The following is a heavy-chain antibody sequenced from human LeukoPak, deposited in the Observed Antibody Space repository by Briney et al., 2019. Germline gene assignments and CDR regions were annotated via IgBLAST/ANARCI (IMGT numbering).Heavy chain of an antibody. CDR3: AKNAGYSYGLYYFDY. J-gene: IGHJ4*02. CDR1: GFAFRSYA. V-gene: IGHV3-23*01. Sequence: GGSLRLSCAASGFAFRSYAISWVRQAPGRGLEWVSSIISSGDITYYADSLKGRFTISRDNSKNMVYLQMDSLRAEDSAVYYCAKNAGYSYGLYYFDYWGQGTLVTVSS. CDR2: IISSGDIT. D-gene: IGHD5-18*01.